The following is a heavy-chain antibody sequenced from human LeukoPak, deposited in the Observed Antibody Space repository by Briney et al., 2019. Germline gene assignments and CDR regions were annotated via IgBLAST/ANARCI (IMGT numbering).Heavy chain of an antibody. CDR2: MNPNSGNT. J-gene: IGHJ4*02. V-gene: IGHV1-8*01. Sequence: GASVKVSCKASGYTFTSYDINRVRQATGQGLEWMGWMNPNSGNTGYAQKFQGRVTMTRNTSISTAYMELSSLRSEDTAVYYCARGQCSGGSCYSSPLGYWGQGTLVTVSS. CDR1: GYTFTSYD. CDR3: ARGQCSGGSCYSSPLGY. D-gene: IGHD2-15*01.